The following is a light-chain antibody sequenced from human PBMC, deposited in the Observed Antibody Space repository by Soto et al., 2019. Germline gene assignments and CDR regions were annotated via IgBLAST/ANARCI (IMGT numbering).Light chain of an antibody. Sequence: DIQMTKSPSTLSASVGDRVTITCRASQSISSWLAWYQQKPGKAPKLLIDDASSLESGVPSRFSGSGSGTEFTLTISSLQPDDFATYYCQQYNSYSWTFGQGTKVEIK. CDR2: DAS. CDR3: QQYNSYSWT. J-gene: IGKJ1*01. CDR1: QSISSW. V-gene: IGKV1-5*01.